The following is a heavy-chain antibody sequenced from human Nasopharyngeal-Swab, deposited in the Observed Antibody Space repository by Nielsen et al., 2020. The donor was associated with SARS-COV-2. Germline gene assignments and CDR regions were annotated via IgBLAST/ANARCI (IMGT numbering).Heavy chain of an antibody. V-gene: IGHV3-53*01. D-gene: IGHD3-9*01. CDR3: ARTQYYDILTGYYYYYYYMDV. J-gene: IGHJ6*03. CDR2: IYSGGST. Sequence: WIRQPPGKGLEWVSVIYSGGSTYYADSVKGRFTISRDNSKNTPYLQMNSLRAEDTAVYYCARTQYYDILTGYYYYYYYMDVWGKGTTVTVSS.